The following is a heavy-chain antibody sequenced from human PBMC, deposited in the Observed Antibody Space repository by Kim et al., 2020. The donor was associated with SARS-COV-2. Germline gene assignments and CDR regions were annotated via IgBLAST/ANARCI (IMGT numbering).Heavy chain of an antibody. J-gene: IGHJ4*02. Sequence: GGSLRLSCAASGFTFSSYGMHWVRQAPGKGLEWVAVIWYDGSNKYYADSVKGRFTISRDNSKNTLYLQMNSLRAEDTAVYYCAREFGIVGIDYWGQGTLVTVSS. CDR1: GFTFSSYG. V-gene: IGHV3-33*01. CDR2: IWYDGSNK. CDR3: AREFGIVGIDY. D-gene: IGHD1-26*01.